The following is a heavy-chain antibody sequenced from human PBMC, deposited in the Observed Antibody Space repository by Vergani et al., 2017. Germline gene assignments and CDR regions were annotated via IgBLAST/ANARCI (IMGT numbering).Heavy chain of an antibody. Sequence: QVQLQESGPGLVKPSQTLSLTCTVSGGSISSGSYYWSWIRQPAGKGLEWIGRIYTSGSTNYNPSLKRRVTISVDTSKNQFSLKLSSVTAADTAVYYCARSITRAFDIWGQGTMVTVSS. CDR3: ARSITRAFDI. CDR2: IYTSGST. D-gene: IGHD1-20*01. J-gene: IGHJ3*02. CDR1: GGSISSGSYY. V-gene: IGHV4-61*02.